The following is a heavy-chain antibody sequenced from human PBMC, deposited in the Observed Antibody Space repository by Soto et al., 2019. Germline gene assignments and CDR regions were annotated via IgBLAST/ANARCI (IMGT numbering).Heavy chain of an antibody. J-gene: IGHJ6*02. V-gene: IGHV3-30*04. CDR3: ARQAMAAPKYHYRFLDV. D-gene: IGHD2-2*01. Sequence: QEELVESGGGVVQPGRSLRLSCEASGFTLRDFAVHWIRQAAGRGLEWVTLISYDGSNQYFADSVKGRFTISRDNSKNTLSLHMNSLTSEDTAVYFCARQAMAAPKYHYRFLDVWGRGTLVTVSS. CDR1: GFTLRDFA. CDR2: ISYDGSNQ.